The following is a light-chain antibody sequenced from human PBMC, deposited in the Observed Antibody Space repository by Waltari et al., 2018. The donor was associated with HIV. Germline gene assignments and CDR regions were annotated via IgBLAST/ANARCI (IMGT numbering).Light chain of an antibody. Sequence: YEVTQPPSVAVSPGQTASITCSGYELGDKYTCWYQQRPGQSPLLNIYQDNKRPSGIPERFSASNSGHTATLTISGTLPMDEADYYCQAWGTSTSGVFGRGTKLTVL. CDR2: QDN. CDR3: QAWGTSTSGV. CDR1: ELGDKY. J-gene: IGLJ2*01. V-gene: IGLV3-1*01.